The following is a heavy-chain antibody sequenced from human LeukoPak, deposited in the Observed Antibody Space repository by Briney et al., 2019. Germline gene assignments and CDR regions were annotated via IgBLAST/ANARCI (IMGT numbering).Heavy chain of an antibody. Sequence: SVKVSCKASGYTFNSYDINWVRQAPGQGLEWMGGIIPMFGSINYAQKWQGRLTITTDESTGTAYMELRSLRSEDTAVYYCARDDSWTGYRFDYWGQGTLVTVSS. J-gene: IGHJ4*02. CDR2: IIPMFGSI. V-gene: IGHV1-69*05. D-gene: IGHD3/OR15-3a*01. CDR3: ARDDSWTGYRFDY. CDR1: GYTFNSYD.